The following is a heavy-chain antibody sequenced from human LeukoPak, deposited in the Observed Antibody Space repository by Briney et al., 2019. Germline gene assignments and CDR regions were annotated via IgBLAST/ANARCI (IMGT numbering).Heavy chain of an antibody. J-gene: IGHJ4*02. CDR3: ASSPYSGYDYYFDY. D-gene: IGHD5-12*01. Sequence: SETLSLTCTVSGGSISSGDYYWSWIRQPPGKGLEWIGCIYYSGSTYYNPSLKSRVTVSVDTSKNQFSLKLSSVTAADTAVYYCASSPYSGYDYYFDYWGQGTLVTVSS. CDR2: IYYSGST. V-gene: IGHV4-30-4*01. CDR1: GGSISSGDYY.